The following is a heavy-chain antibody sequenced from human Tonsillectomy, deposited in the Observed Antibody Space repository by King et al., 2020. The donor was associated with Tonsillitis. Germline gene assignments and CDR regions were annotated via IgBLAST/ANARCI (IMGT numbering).Heavy chain of an antibody. D-gene: IGHD3-22*01. V-gene: IGHV3-21*01. CDR3: ARGTIGYYIHAFDI. Sequence: VQLVESGGGLVKPGGSLRLSCAASRFTFSSYSMNWVRQAPGKGLEWVSSISSSSSYIYYADSVKGRFTISRDNAKNSLYLQMNSLRAEDTAVYYCARGTIGYYIHAFDIWGQGTIVTVSS. CDR2: ISSSSSYI. CDR1: RFTFSSYS. J-gene: IGHJ3*02.